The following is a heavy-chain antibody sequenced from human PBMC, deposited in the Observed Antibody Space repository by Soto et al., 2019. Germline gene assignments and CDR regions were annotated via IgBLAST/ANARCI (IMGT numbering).Heavy chain of an antibody. CDR1: GGSFSGYY. V-gene: IGHV4-34*01. Sequence: QVQLQQWGAGLLKPSETLSLTCAVYGGSFSGYYWSWIRQPPGKGLEWIGEINHSGSTNYNPSLKSRVIIAVATSKNQSSLKLSSVTAADTAVYYCARGYWYSSRHGKYYYYYGMDVWGQGTTVTVSS. CDR3: ARGYWYSSRHGKYYYYYGMDV. D-gene: IGHD6-13*01. CDR2: INHSGST. J-gene: IGHJ6*02.